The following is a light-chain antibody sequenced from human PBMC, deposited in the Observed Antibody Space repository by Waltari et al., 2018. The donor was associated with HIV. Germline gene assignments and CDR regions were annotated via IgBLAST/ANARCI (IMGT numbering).Light chain of an antibody. CDR3: TSYTSTDTLL. CDR2: EVS. Sequence: QSALAQPASVSGSPGQSITISCTGPSSDIGGSNYVSWYQQHPGKAPKLMIYEVSNRPSGVSNRFSGSKSVNTASLTISGLQAEDEADYYCTSYTSTDTLLFGGGTKLTVL. CDR1: SSDIGGSNY. J-gene: IGLJ2*01. V-gene: IGLV2-14*01.